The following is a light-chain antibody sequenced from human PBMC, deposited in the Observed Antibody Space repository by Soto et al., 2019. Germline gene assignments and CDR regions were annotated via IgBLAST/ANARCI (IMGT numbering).Light chain of an antibody. CDR3: ATWDDSLNARWV. J-gene: IGLJ3*02. CDR2: NNN. Sequence: QSVLTQPPSAPGTPGQRVTISCSGSRSNIGNNAVTWYQQFPGTAPKLLIYNNNQRPSGVPDRFSGSKSGTSASLAISGLQSEDEADYYCATWDDSLNARWVFGGGTQLTVL. CDR1: RSNIGNNA. V-gene: IGLV1-44*01.